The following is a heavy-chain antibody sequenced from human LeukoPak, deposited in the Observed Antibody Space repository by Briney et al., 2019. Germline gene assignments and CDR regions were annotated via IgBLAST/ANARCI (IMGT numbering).Heavy chain of an antibody. D-gene: IGHD5-18*01. V-gene: IGHV3-74*01. CDR1: GFTSISYW. CDR2: INGYGSST. J-gene: IGHJ4*02. CDR3: ARDAPGNTALDY. Sequence: QPGGSLRLSCAASGFTSISYWMHWVRQAPGKGLVWVSRINGYGSSTDFADSVKGRFTISRDNAKNTLYLQMNSLRAEDTAVYYCARDAPGNTALDYWGQGTLVTVSS.